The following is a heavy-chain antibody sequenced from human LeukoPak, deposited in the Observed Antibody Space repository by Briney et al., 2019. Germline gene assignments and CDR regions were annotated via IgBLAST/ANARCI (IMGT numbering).Heavy chain of an antibody. CDR1: GFTFSSYA. CDR3: ARPDCSGDCYQPLD. Sequence: GGSLRLSCATSGFTFSSYAMKWVRQAPGKGLEWVSYISTSGSTIYYAESVKGRFTVSRDNAKNSLYLQMNSLRAEDTAVYYCARPDCSGDCYQPLDWGQGTLVTVSS. V-gene: IGHV3-48*04. J-gene: IGHJ4*02. CDR2: ISTSGSTI. D-gene: IGHD2-21*02.